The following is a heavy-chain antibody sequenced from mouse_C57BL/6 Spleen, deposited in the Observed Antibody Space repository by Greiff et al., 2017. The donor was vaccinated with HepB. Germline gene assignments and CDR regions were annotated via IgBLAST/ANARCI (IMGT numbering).Heavy chain of an antibody. CDR1: GYTFTSYW. Sequence: QVQLQQSGAELAKPGASVKLSCKASGYTFTSYWMHWVKQRPGQGLEWIGYINPSSGYTKYNQKFKDKATLTADKSSSTAYRRLSSLTYEDSAVYYCPRVYYDSYYFDYWGQGTTLTVSS. J-gene: IGHJ2*01. V-gene: IGHV1-7*01. CDR3: PRVYYDSYYFDY. CDR2: INPSSGYT. D-gene: IGHD2-4*01.